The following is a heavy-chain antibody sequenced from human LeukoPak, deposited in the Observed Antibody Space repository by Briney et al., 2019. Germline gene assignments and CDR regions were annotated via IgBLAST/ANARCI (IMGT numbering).Heavy chain of an antibody. V-gene: IGHV4-4*07. D-gene: IGHD1-26*01. Sequence: SETLSPTCTVSGGSISSYYWSWIRQPPGKGLDWFGRIYTSGSTHYNPSLKSRVSQSVDTSTSQLSLRLSSVSPAATAPYFPARMISSGSYLAWFDPWGQGTLVSVSS. J-gene: IGHJ5*02. CDR3: ARMISSGSYLAWFDP. CDR1: GGSISSYY. CDR2: IYTSGST.